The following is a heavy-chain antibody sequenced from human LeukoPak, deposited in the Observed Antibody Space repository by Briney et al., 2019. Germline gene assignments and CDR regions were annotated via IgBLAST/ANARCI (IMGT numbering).Heavy chain of an antibody. CDR1: GYTFTGYY. CDR2: INPNSGGT. CDR3: ASGNLYSSGWYGADFDY. J-gene: IGHJ4*02. V-gene: IGHV1-2*02. D-gene: IGHD6-19*01. Sequence: ASVKVSCKASGYTFTGYYMHWVRQAPGQGLEWMGWINPNSGGTNYAQKCQGRVTMTRDTSISTAYMELSRLRSDDTAVYYCASGNLYSSGWYGADFDYWGQGTLVTVSS.